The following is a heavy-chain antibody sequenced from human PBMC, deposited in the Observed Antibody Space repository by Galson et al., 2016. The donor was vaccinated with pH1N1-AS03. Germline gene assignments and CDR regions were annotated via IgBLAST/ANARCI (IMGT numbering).Heavy chain of an antibody. Sequence: QSGAEVKKPGEALKISCKVSGGPFSSYGINWVRQAPGQGLEWMRRILPIFGSTNYAQRIQGRVTVTADNSTGTAYLDLSYMRSEHTAVYYRARVRDTTMITLDYYYYYMDVWGKGTTVTVSS. J-gene: IGHJ6*03. D-gene: IGHD5-18*01. CDR2: ILPIFGST. CDR3: ARVRDTTMITLDYYYYYMDV. CDR1: GGPFSSYG. V-gene: IGHV1-69*06.